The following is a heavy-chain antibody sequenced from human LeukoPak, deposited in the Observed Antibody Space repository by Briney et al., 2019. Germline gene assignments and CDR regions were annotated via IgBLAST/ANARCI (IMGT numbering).Heavy chain of an antibody. CDR3: AREITMVRGARAGFDY. J-gene: IGHJ4*02. CDR1: GGTFSSYA. D-gene: IGHD3-10*01. Sequence: SVKVSCKASGGTFSSYAISWVRQAPGQGLEWMGGIIPIFGTANYAQKFQGRVTITTGESTSTAYMELSSLRSEDTVVYYCAREITMVRGARAGFDYWGQGTLVTVSS. V-gene: IGHV1-69*05. CDR2: IIPIFGTA.